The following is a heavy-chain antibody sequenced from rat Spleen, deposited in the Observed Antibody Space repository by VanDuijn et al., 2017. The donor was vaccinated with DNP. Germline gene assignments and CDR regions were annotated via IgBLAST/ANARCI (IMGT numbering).Heavy chain of an antibody. CDR3: TRHKFGGDYFDC. V-gene: IGHV5-31*01. J-gene: IGHJ2*01. Sequence: EVQLVESGGGLVQPGRSRNLSCAASGFRFNTYWMTWIRQVPGKGLEWFASITSSGSDTYYRDSVKGRFTVSRDNAKSSLHLQMDSLRSEDTATYYCTRHKFGGDYFDCWGQGVMVTVSS. CDR1: GFRFNTYW. CDR2: ITSSGSDT. D-gene: IGHD4-3*01.